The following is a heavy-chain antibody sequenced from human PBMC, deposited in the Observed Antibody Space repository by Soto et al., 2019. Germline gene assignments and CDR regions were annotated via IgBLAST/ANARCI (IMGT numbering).Heavy chain of an antibody. CDR3: ASGACTNFWSGNFDY. Sequence: QVQLQESGPGLVKPSQTLSLTCTVSGGSISSGGYYWSWIRQHPGKGLEWIGYIYYSGSTYYNPSLQSRVTISVDTSKNQFSLELSSVTAADTAVYYCASGACTNFWSGNFDYWGQGTLVTVSS. CDR2: IYYSGST. CDR1: GGSISSGGYY. J-gene: IGHJ4*02. V-gene: IGHV4-31*03. D-gene: IGHD3-3*01.